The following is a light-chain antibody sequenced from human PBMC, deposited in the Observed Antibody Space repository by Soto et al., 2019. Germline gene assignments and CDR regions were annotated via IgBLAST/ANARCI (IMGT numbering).Light chain of an antibody. CDR3: QQYGRSPRT. Sequence: ILLTQAPGTLSLSPGERALLFCRANRNVVSTYLSWYQQKPGQVPRILIYATYTRAAAVPDRFSGSGSGTDFTLTISRLEPEDFAVYYCQQYGRSPRTFGQGTKV. CDR1: RNVVSTY. J-gene: IGKJ1*01. CDR2: ATY. V-gene: IGKV3-20*01.